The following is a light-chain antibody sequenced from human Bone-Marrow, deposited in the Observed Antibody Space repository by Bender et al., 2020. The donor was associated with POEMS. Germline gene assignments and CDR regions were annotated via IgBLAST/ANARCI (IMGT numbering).Light chain of an antibody. Sequence: SYVLTQPPSVSVAPGQTARITCGGNNIGSKSVHWYQQKPGQAPVLVVYTNSDRPSGIPERFSGSNSGNTATLTISRVEAGDEADYYCQVWDSSRDLVVFGGGTELTVL. V-gene: IGLV3-21*02. CDR3: QVWDSSRDLVV. CDR2: TNS. CDR1: NIGSKS. J-gene: IGLJ2*01.